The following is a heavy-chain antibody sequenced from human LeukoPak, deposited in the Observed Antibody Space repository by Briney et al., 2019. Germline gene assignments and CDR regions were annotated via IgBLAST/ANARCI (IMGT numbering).Heavy chain of an antibody. D-gene: IGHD3-9*01. CDR2: IYHSGST. CDR1: GGSISSGGYS. J-gene: IGHJ3*02. V-gene: IGHV4-30-2*01. Sequence: PSQTLSHTCAVSGGSISSGGYSWSWIRQPPGKGLEWIGYIYHSGSTYYNPSLNSRVTISVDRSKNQFSLKLSSVTAADTAVYYCARETPHYDILTGYYSSAFDIWGQGTMVTVSS. CDR3: ARETPHYDILTGYYSSAFDI.